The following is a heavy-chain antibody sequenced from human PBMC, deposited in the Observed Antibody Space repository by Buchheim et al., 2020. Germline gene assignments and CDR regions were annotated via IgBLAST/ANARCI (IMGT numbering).Heavy chain of an antibody. CDR1: GFSLRTRGVG. J-gene: IGHJ6*02. CDR3: VHSRDGYERVFFYGMDL. D-gene: IGHD5-24*01. Sequence: QITLKESGPTLVKPTQTLTLTCTVSGFSLRTRGVGVGWIRQPPGKALEWLAVIYWNDDKRYSPSLKSRLTITKDTSKTQVVLTMTNIDPVDTGTYYCVHSRDGYERVFFYGMDLWGQGTT. V-gene: IGHV2-5*01. CDR2: IYWNDDK.